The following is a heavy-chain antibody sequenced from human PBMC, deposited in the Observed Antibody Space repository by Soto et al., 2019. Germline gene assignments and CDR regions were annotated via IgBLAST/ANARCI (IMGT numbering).Heavy chain of an antibody. Sequence: GGALRLSSAAFGFTFSSFGMHRVRQAPGKGLEWVAVIWYDGSNKYYADSVKGRFTISRDNSRSTLYLQMNSLRAEDTAVYYCAKDTRYADYVRWFDSWGQGTLVTVSS. D-gene: IGHD4-17*01. CDR3: AKDTRYADYVRWFDS. CDR1: GFTFSSFG. J-gene: IGHJ5*01. V-gene: IGHV3-33*06. CDR2: IWYDGSNK.